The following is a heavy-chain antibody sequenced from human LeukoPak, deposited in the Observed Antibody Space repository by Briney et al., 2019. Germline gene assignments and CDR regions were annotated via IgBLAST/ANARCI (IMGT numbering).Heavy chain of an antibody. J-gene: IGHJ6*02. Sequence: ASVKDSCKASGYTFTGYYMHWVRQAPGQGLEWMGWINPNSGGTNYAQKFQGRVTMTRDTSISTAYMELSRLRSDDTAVYYCARDQNYCSSTSCFYYYYYGMDVWGQGTTVTVSS. CDR2: INPNSGGT. CDR3: ARDQNYCSSTSCFYYYYYGMDV. CDR1: GYTFTGYY. D-gene: IGHD2-2*01. V-gene: IGHV1-2*02.